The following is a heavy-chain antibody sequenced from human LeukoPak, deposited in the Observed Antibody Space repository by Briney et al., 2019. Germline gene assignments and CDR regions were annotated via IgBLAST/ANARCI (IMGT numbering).Heavy chain of an antibody. CDR1: GFTFSSYA. CDR2: ISYDGSNK. CDR3: ARGRFGIVGATFWFDP. D-gene: IGHD1-26*01. J-gene: IGHJ5*02. Sequence: QPGGSLRLSCAASGFTFSSYAMHWVRQAPGKGLEWVAVISYDGSNKYYADSVKGRFTISRDNSKNTLYLQMNSLRAEDTAVYYCARGRFGIVGATFWFDPWGQGTLVTVSS. V-gene: IGHV3-30-3*01.